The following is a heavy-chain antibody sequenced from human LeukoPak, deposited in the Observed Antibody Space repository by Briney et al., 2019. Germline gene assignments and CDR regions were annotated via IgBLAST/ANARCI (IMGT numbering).Heavy chain of an antibody. CDR2: MNPNSGNT. D-gene: IGHD3-22*01. CDR3: AREDYYHSGSSDY. J-gene: IGHJ4*02. Sequence: GASVKVSCKASGYTFTSYDINWVRQATGQGLEWMGWMNPNSGNTAYAQKFQGRVTITRNTSISTAYMELSSLRSEDTAIYYRAREDYYHSGSSDYWGQGTLVTVSS. CDR1: GYTFTSYD. V-gene: IGHV1-8*03.